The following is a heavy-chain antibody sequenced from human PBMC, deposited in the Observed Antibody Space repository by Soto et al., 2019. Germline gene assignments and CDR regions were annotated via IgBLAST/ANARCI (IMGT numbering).Heavy chain of an antibody. D-gene: IGHD3-10*01. Sequence: GGSLRLSCAASGFTVSSNYMSWVRQVPGKGLEWVSVIYSGGSTYYADSVKGRFTISRDNSKNTLYLQMNSLRAEDTAVYYCASAKVRGVTPLYYGMDVWGQGTTVTVSS. CDR2: IYSGGST. J-gene: IGHJ6*02. V-gene: IGHV3-53*01. CDR3: ASAKVRGVTPLYYGMDV. CDR1: GFTVSSNY.